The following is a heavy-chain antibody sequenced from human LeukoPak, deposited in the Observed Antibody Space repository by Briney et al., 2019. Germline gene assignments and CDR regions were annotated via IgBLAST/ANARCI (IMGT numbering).Heavy chain of an antibody. CDR2: IHHSGST. CDR3: ARARVYSSTWSEFDY. D-gene: IGHD6-13*01. Sequence: KSSGTLSLTCAVSGGSISSSNWWSWVRQPPGKGLEWIGEIHHSGSTNYNPSLKSRVTISVDTSKNQFSLKLSSVTAADTAVYYCARARVYSSTWSEFDYWGQGTLVTVSS. J-gene: IGHJ4*02. CDR1: GGSISSSNW. V-gene: IGHV4-4*02.